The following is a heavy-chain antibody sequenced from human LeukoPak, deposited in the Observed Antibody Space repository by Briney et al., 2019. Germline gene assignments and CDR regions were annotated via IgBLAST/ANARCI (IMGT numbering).Heavy chain of an antibody. Sequence: ASVKVSCKASGYTFTSYGISWVRQAPGQGLEWMGWISAYNGNTNYAQKFQGRVTITADESTSTAYMELSSLRSEDTAVYYCARGVEMATIHYFDYWGQGTLVTVSS. V-gene: IGHV1-18*01. CDR1: GYTFTSYG. J-gene: IGHJ4*02. CDR2: ISAYNGNT. CDR3: ARGVEMATIHYFDY. D-gene: IGHD5-24*01.